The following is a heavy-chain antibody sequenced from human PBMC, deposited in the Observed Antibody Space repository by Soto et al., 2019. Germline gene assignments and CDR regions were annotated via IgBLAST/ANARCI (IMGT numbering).Heavy chain of an antibody. Sequence: GGSLRLSCAASGSIFRGYGMHWVRQAPGKGLEWIAVIRCHGSNITYADSVMGRFTISRDNSKNTLYLQMDSLRAEDTAVYYCGKVADSGYYTVERWGQGTLVTVSS. CDR2: IRCHGSNI. V-gene: IGHV3-33*06. D-gene: IGHD3-22*01. CDR1: GSIFRGYG. CDR3: GKVADSGYYTVER. J-gene: IGHJ4*02.